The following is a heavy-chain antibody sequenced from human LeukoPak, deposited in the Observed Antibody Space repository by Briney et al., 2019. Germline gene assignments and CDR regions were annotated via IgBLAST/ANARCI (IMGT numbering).Heavy chain of an antibody. D-gene: IGHD5-18*01. Sequence: GGSLRLSCTAPGFTFSTYWMHWVRQAPGKGLVWVSRINSDGSSTSYADSVKGRFTFSRDNAKNTLYLQMNSLRAEDTAVFYCARSSRYSYAPFDSWGQGTLVTVSS. CDR1: GFTFSTYW. V-gene: IGHV3-74*01. J-gene: IGHJ4*02. CDR2: INSDGSST. CDR3: ARSSRYSYAPFDS.